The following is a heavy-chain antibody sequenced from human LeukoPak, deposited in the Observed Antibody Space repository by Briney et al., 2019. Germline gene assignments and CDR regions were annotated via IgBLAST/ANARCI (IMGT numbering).Heavy chain of an antibody. V-gene: IGHV3-23*01. CDR3: ARKYSSGWYGTYYFDY. Sequence: GGSVRLSCAASGFTFSSYAMSWVRQAPGKGLEWVSAISCSGGSTYYADSVKGRFTISRDNSKNTLYLQMNSLRAEDTAVYYCARKYSSGWYGTYYFDYWGQGTLVTVSS. J-gene: IGHJ4*02. CDR1: GFTFSSYA. CDR2: ISCSGGST. D-gene: IGHD6-19*01.